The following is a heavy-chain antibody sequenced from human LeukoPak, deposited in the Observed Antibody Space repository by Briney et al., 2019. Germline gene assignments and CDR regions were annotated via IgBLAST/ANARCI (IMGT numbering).Heavy chain of an antibody. V-gene: IGHV3-23*01. D-gene: IGHD1-14*01. CDR2: ISGSGYST. CDR3: ARDVVGNHWFDP. J-gene: IGHJ5*02. CDR1: GFTFNNYA. Sequence: PGGSLRLSCVASGFTFNNYAMTWVRQAPGKGLEWVSAISGSGYSTYYADSVKGRFTISRDNSKNTLYLQMNSLRAEDTAVYYCARDVVGNHWFDPWGQGTLVTVSS.